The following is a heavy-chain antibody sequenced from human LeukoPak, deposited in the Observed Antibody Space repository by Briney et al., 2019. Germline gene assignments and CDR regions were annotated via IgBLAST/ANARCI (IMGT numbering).Heavy chain of an antibody. Sequence: SETLSLTCTVSGGSINNYYWSWIRQPPGKGLEWVAYVYYTGNTDYNPSLKGRLTISVDTSKNQFSLKLSSVIAADTAVYYCARQYSGSFEYWGQGILVTVSS. CDR2: VYYTGNT. CDR1: GGSINNYY. J-gene: IGHJ4*02. V-gene: IGHV4-59*01. D-gene: IGHD1-26*01. CDR3: ARQYSGSFEY.